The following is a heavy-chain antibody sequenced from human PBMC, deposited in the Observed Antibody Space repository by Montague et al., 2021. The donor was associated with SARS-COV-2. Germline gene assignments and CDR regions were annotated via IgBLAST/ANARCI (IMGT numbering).Heavy chain of an antibody. CDR3: ACDRITRGWLAP. D-gene: IGHD7-27*01. J-gene: IGHJ5*02. Sequence: SETLSLTCSVSGYFIGTGYYWGWIRQSPGKGLEWIGEVHHSGNANYNASFNGRATISVDKSKSQFSLTLTSVTAADTAVYYCACDRITRGWLAPWGQGTLVTVSS. CDR1: GYFIGTGYY. CDR2: VHHSGNA. V-gene: IGHV4-38-2*02.